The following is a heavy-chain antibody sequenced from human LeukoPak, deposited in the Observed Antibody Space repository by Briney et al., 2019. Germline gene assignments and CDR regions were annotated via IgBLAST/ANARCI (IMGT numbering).Heavy chain of an antibody. Sequence: GGSLRLSCAASGFTFSSYWMHWVRQAPGKGLVWVSRIDTDGSFTSYADSVRGRFTISRDNAKNTLYLQMSSLRAEDTAVYYCIRGTVGAPGNDYRGQGTLVTVSS. CDR3: IRGTVGAPGNDY. CDR1: GFTFSSYW. D-gene: IGHD1-26*01. CDR2: IDTDGSFT. V-gene: IGHV3-74*01. J-gene: IGHJ4*02.